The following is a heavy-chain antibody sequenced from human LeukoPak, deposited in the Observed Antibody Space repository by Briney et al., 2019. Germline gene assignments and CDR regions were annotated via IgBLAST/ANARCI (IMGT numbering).Heavy chain of an antibody. CDR3: VKARVTLIVVDITGAFDI. CDR2: IGGSDGDT. D-gene: IGHD3-22*01. Sequence: PGGSLRLSCAASGFTFSSYAMSWVRQAPGKGLEWVSTIGGSDGDTYYADSVKGRFTLSRDNSKSTLYLQMNSLRAEDTALYYCVKARVTLIVVDITGAFDIWGQGTMVTVSS. CDR1: GFTFSSYA. V-gene: IGHV3-23*01. J-gene: IGHJ3*02.